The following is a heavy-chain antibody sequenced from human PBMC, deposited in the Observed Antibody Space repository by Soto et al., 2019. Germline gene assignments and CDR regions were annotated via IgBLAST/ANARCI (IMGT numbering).Heavy chain of an antibody. CDR3: AKEKTSSTYDGLDV. J-gene: IGHJ6*02. CDR2: ITWGGSA. V-gene: IGHV3-23*01. Sequence: EVQLLESGGGLIHPGGSLRLSCAGSGFTFSDYGMSWVRQAPGKGLEWVSGITWGGSAYYAESVRGRFIISRDSSKNTLSVQMNSLRAEDTAIYYCAKEKTSSTYDGLDVWGQGTPVTVSS. CDR1: GFTFSDYG.